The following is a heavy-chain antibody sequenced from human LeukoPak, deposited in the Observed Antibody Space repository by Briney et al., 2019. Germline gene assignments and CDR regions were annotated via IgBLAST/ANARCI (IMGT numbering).Heavy chain of an antibody. V-gene: IGHV3-23*01. CDR3: GYGSGSYTPLDY. CDR1: GFTFSSYA. Sequence: GGSLRLSCAASGFTFSSYAMSWVRQAPGKGLEWVSAISGSGGSTYYADSVKGRFTISRDNSKNTLYLQMNSLRAEDTAVYYCGYGSGSYTPLDYWGQGTLVTVSS. D-gene: IGHD3-10*01. J-gene: IGHJ4*02. CDR2: ISGSGGST.